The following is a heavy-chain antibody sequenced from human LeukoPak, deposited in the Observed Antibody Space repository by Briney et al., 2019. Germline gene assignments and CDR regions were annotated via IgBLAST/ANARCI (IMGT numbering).Heavy chain of an antibody. D-gene: IGHD2-2*01. Sequence: GGSLRLSRAASEFTFSSYWMSWVRQAPGKGLEWVANINQDGSEKYYVDSVKGRFTISRDNAKNSLYLQMNSLRAEDTAVYYCARDLNICSSTSCYAGVGAFDIWGQGTMVTVSS. CDR3: ARDLNICSSTSCYAGVGAFDI. CDR1: EFTFSSYW. V-gene: IGHV3-7*01. CDR2: INQDGSEK. J-gene: IGHJ3*02.